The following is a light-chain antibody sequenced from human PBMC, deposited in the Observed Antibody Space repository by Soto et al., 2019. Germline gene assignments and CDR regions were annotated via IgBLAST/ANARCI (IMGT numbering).Light chain of an antibody. CDR3: QQRSDWPPL. J-gene: IGKJ2*01. CDR1: PSVGSH. CDR2: EAS. Sequence: EFVVTQSPATLSLSPGERATLSCRVSPSVGSHLVWYQQRPGQAPRLLIYEASNRATGIPARFSGSGSGTDFTLTISSLEPEDFAVYYCQQRSDWPPLFGQGTKLEI. V-gene: IGKV3-11*01.